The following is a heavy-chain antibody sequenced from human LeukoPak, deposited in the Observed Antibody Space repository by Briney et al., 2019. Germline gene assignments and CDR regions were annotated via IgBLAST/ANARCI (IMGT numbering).Heavy chain of an antibody. V-gene: IGHV4-38-2*01. J-gene: IGHJ3*02. D-gene: IGHD6-13*01. Sequence: SETLSLTCAVSTYSISDGYYWGWIRQPPGKRLEWIGNIYHDGSTYYNPSLKSRVTISVDRSKNQFSLKLSSVTAADTAVYYCARGSSAGIAAAGKAAFDIWGQGTMVTVSS. CDR3: ARGSSAGIAAAGKAAFDI. CDR1: TYSISDGYY. CDR2: IYHDGST.